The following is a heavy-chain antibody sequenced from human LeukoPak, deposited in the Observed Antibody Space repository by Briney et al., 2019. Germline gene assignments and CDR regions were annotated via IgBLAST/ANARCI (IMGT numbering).Heavy chain of an antibody. CDR1: GSTFSSYA. V-gene: IGHV4-34*01. CDR3: ARGREELVVPAYYFDY. CDR2: INHSGST. J-gene: IGHJ4*02. D-gene: IGHD2-2*01. Sequence: GSLRLSCAASGSTFSSYAMSWIRQPPGKGLEWIGEINHSGSTNYNPSLKSRVTISVDTSKNQFSLKLSSVTAADTAVYYCARGREELVVPAYYFDYWGQGTLVTVSS.